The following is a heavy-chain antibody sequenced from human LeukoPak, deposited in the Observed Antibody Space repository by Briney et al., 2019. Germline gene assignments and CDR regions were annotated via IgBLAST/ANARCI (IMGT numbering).Heavy chain of an antibody. CDR1: GFTFSSYG. J-gene: IGHJ6*03. V-gene: IGHV3-30*02. Sequence: GGSLRLSCAASGFTFSSYGMHWVRQAPGKGLEWVAFIRYDGSNKYYADSVKGRFTISRDNSKNTLYLQMNSLRAEDTAVYYCARVSRAVGYCSSTSCPNYYYYMDVWGKGTTVTISS. D-gene: IGHD2-2*01. CDR3: ARVSRAVGYCSSTSCPNYYYYMDV. CDR2: IRYDGSNK.